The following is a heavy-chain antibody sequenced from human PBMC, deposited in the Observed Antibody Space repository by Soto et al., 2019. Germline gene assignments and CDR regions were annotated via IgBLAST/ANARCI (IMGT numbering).Heavy chain of an antibody. D-gene: IGHD2-15*01. V-gene: IGHV3-30*18. CDR1: GFTFSSYG. J-gene: IGHJ6*02. Sequence: GGSLRLSCAASGFTFSSYGMHWVRQAPGKGLEWVAVISYDGSNKYYADSVKGRFTISRDNSKNTLYLQMNSLRAEDTAVYYCAKDLRRYCSGGSCYLNFYYYYYGMDVWGQGTTVTVSS. CDR2: ISYDGSNK. CDR3: AKDLRRYCSGGSCYLNFYYYYYGMDV.